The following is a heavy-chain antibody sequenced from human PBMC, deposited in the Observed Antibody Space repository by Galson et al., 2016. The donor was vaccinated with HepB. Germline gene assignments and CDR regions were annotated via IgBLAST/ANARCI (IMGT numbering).Heavy chain of an antibody. CDR3: ARDSSYQEVSWCFDP. Sequence: SVKVSCKASGYMFTSHYMHWVRQAPGQGLEWMGVINPSGNNTLYEQKFQGRVTMTRDTSTSTLYMELSSLRSEDTAVYYCARDSSYQEVSWCFDPWGQGTLVTVSP. D-gene: IGHD2-2*01. CDR1: GYMFTSHY. CDR2: INPSGNNT. J-gene: IGHJ5*02. V-gene: IGHV1-46*01.